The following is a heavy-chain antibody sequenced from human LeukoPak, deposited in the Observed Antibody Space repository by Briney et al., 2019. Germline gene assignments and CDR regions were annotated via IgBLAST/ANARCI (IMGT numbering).Heavy chain of an antibody. Sequence: GGSLRLSCAASGFTFSSYAMHWVRQAPGKGLERVAVISYDGSNKYYADSVKGRFTISRDNSKNTLYLQMNSLRAEDTAVYYCARDPRTNIPYYMDVWGKGTTVTVSS. CDR2: ISYDGSNK. CDR1: GFTFSSYA. CDR3: ARDPRTNIPYYMDV. D-gene: IGHD2/OR15-2a*01. V-gene: IGHV3-30*01. J-gene: IGHJ6*03.